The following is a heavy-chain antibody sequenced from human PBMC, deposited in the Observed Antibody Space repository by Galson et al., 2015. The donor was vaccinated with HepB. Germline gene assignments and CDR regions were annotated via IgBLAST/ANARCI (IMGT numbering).Heavy chain of an antibody. V-gene: IGHV3-15*01. CDR2: IKSKADGGAT. J-gene: IGHJ4*02. D-gene: IGHD3-22*01. CDR3: ATDPKGILYDTSGNVFYFDY. CDR1: AFTFSHAW. Sequence: SLRLSCAASAFTFSHAWMSWVRQAPGKGLEWVGRIKSKADGGATDYAAPVKGSFTISRDDSKNTLYLQMNSLKTEDTAVYYCATDPKGILYDTSGNVFYFDYWGQGTRVTVSS.